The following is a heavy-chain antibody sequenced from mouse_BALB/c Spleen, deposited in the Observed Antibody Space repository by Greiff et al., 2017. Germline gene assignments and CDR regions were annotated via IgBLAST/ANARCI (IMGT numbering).Heavy chain of an antibody. Sequence: EVNVVESGGGLVKPGGSLKLSCAASGFAFSSYDMSWVRQTPEKRLEWVAYISSGGGSTYYPDTVKGRFTISRDNAKNTLYLQMSSLKSEDTAMFYCARPVRGENGVADWGQGTLVTVSA. V-gene: IGHV5-12-1*01. CDR1: GFAFSSYD. CDR3: ARPVRGENGVAD. J-gene: IGHJ3*01. CDR2: ISSGGGST.